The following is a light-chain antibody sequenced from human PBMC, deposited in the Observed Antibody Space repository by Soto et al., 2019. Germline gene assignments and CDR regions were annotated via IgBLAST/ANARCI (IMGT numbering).Light chain of an antibody. J-gene: IGLJ1*01. Sequence: QSALTQPASVSGSPGQSITISCTGTSSDVGSYNLVSWYRHHPGKAPKSMIYVVGKRPSGVSSRFSGSKSGNTASLTISGLQAEDEADYYCCSYAGSGTPYVFGTGTKVTVL. V-gene: IGLV2-23*02. CDR3: CSYAGSGTPYV. CDR2: VVG. CDR1: SSDVGSYNL.